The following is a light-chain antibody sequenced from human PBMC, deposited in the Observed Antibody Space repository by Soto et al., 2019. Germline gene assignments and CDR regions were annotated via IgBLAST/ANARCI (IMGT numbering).Light chain of an antibody. V-gene: IGKV1-39*01. CDR2: AAS. Sequence: DVQMTQSPSSLSASVGDRVTITCRSSQNIASFLNWYQQRPGTAPKLLIFAASNLENGVPSRFSGRGSATDFTLTISSLQPEDFATYFCQQTYNMPVTFGQGTELEMK. CDR3: QQTYNMPVT. CDR1: QNIASF. J-gene: IGKJ2*01.